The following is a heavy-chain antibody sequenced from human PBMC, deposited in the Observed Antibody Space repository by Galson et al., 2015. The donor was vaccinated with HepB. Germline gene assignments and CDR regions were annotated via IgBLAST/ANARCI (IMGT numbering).Heavy chain of an antibody. CDR1: GFTFSSYW. D-gene: IGHD4-17*01. Sequence: SLRLSCAASGFTFSSYWVHWVRQTPGKGLVWVSRINSDGRRTNYADSVKGRFTISRDNADHILYLQMNNLKVEDTAVYYCAREEVDGDYDDYCGMDVWGQGTTVTVSS. V-gene: IGHV3-74*01. J-gene: IGHJ6*02. CDR3: AREEVDGDYDDYCGMDV. CDR2: INSDGRRT.